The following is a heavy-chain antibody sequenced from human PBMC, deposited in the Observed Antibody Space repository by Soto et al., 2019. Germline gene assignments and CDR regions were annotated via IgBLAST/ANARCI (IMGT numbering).Heavy chain of an antibody. V-gene: IGHV2-5*01. D-gene: IGHD3-16*02. Sequence: SGPTLVNPTQTLTLTCTFSGFSLSTSGVGVGWIRQPPGKALEWLALIYWNDDKRYSPSLKSRLTITKDTSKNQVVLTMTDMDPVDTATYYCARSYVWGSYRIYYFDYWGQGTLVTVSS. CDR1: GFSLSTSGVG. J-gene: IGHJ4*02. CDR2: IYWNDDK. CDR3: ARSYVWGSYRIYYFDY.